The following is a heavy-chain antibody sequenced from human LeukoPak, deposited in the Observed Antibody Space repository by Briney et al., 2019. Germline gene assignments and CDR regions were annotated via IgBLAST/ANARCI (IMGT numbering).Heavy chain of an antibody. J-gene: IGHJ4*02. CDR2: INPSGGST. CDR1: GYTFTSYY. Sequence: ASVKVSCKASGYTFTSYYMHWVRQAPGQGLEWMGIINPSGGSTSYAQKFQGRVTMTRDTSTSTVYMELSSLRSEDTAVYYCARKGYDFWSGPYVDYWGQGTLVTVSS. CDR3: ARKGYDFWSGPYVDY. V-gene: IGHV1-46*01. D-gene: IGHD3-3*01.